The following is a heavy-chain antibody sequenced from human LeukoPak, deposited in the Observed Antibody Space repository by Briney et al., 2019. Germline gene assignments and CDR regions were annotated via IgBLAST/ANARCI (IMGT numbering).Heavy chain of an antibody. V-gene: IGHV1-24*01. Sequence: GASVKVSCKASGGTFSSYAISWVRQAPGQGLEWMGGFDPEDGETIYAQKFQGRVTMTEDTSTDTAYMELSSLRSEDTAVYYCASQGTIRITMVRGVYFDYWGQGTLVTVSS. CDR3: ASQGTIRITMVRGVYFDY. D-gene: IGHD3-10*01. CDR1: GGTFSSYA. J-gene: IGHJ4*02. CDR2: FDPEDGET.